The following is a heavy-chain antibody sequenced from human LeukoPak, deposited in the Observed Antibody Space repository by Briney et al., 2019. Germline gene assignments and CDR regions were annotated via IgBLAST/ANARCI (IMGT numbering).Heavy chain of an antibody. J-gene: IGHJ4*02. CDR3: SGGGYGSDY. D-gene: IGHD2-15*01. CDR1: GYGLTFSNVW. CDR2: IKNKGEGGTT. V-gene: IGHV3-15*01. Sequence: PGGSLRLSCADYGYGLTFSNVWMSWVRQAPGKGLEWVGRIKNKGEGGTTDYAAPVKGRFIISRDDSKNTLYLQMNSQKTEDTAVYYCSGGGYGSDYWGQGTLVTVSS.